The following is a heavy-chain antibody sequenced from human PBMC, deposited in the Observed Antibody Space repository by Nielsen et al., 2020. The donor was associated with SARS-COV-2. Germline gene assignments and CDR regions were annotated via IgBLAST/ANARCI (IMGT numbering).Heavy chain of an antibody. D-gene: IGHD3-3*01. Sequence: ASVQVSCKASGYTFTTYDISCVRQPPGQGLEWMGWISSYDGNTNYAQKLQGRVTMTTDTSTSTAYMELRSLTSDDTAVYYCARDFGSYGMDVWGQGTTVTVSS. CDR3: ARDFGSYGMDV. J-gene: IGHJ6*02. CDR1: GYTFTTYD. CDR2: ISSYDGNT. V-gene: IGHV1-18*04.